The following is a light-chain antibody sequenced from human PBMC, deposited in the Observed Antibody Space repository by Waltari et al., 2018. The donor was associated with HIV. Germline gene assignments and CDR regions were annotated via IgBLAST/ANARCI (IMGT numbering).Light chain of an antibody. V-gene: IGKV1-5*03. CDR2: LAS. CDR1: ENINSY. J-gene: IGKJ1*01. Sequence: DIQMTQSPSALSASVGDRVTITCRSSENINSYLAWYQWRPGRAPKLLIYLASKLHDGVPSRFSGRGFGTEFTLTISSLYPDDFATYYCQQYNTYLWTFGQGTRVEI. CDR3: QQYNTYLWT.